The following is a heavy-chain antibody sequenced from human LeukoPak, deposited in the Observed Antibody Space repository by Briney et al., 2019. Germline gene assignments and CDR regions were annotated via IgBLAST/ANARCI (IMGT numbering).Heavy chain of an antibody. Sequence: GASVKVSYKVSGYTLTELSMHWVRQAPGKGLEWMGGFDPEDGETIYAQKFQGRVTMTEDTSTDTAYMELSSLRSEDTAVYYCATVLQGYQLLGDYWGQGTLVTVSS. J-gene: IGHJ4*02. CDR3: ATVLQGYQLLGDY. D-gene: IGHD2-2*01. CDR2: FDPEDGET. CDR1: GYTLTELS. V-gene: IGHV1-24*01.